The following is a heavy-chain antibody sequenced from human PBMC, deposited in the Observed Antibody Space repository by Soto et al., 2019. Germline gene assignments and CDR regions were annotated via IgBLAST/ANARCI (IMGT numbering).Heavy chain of an antibody. CDR1: GGTFSSYA. J-gene: IGHJ4*02. Sequence: QVQLVQSGAEVKKPGSSVKVSCKASGGTFSSYAISWVRQAPGQGLEWMGGIIPIFGTANYAQKFQGRVTITADESKSTAYVELSSLRSEDTAVYYCARESRYCSGGSCYFLPGIDYWGQGTLVTVSS. V-gene: IGHV1-69*12. CDR3: ARESRYCSGGSCYFLPGIDY. D-gene: IGHD2-15*01. CDR2: IIPIFGTA.